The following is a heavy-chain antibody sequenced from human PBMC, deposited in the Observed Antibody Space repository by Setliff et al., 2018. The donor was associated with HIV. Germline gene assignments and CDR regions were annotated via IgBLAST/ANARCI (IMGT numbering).Heavy chain of an antibody. CDR2: ISPYDLSE. Sequence: GASVKVSCKASGYTFIDYFIHWVRQAPGQGPEWMGWISPYDLSERTSQRFRGRVTMTRDTSVNTAYLDLSGLTSDDTAIYYCARQFSNSLDFWGQGALVTVSS. V-gene: IGHV1-2*02. D-gene: IGHD7-27*01. CDR1: GYTFIDYF. J-gene: IGHJ4*02. CDR3: ARQFSNSLDF.